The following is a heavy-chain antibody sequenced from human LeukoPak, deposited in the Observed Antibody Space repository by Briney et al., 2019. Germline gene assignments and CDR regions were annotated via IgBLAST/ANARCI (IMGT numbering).Heavy chain of an antibody. CDR3: AKQSYSSDFDY. Sequence: GGSLRLSCAASGFTFTTYAMSWVRQAPGKGPEWVSAISGSGGSTYYAHSAKGRFTISRDNSKNTLFLQMNGLRAEDTAVYYCAKQSYSSDFDYWGQGTLVTVSS. J-gene: IGHJ4*02. CDR1: GFTFTTYA. D-gene: IGHD1-26*01. V-gene: IGHV3-23*01. CDR2: ISGSGGST.